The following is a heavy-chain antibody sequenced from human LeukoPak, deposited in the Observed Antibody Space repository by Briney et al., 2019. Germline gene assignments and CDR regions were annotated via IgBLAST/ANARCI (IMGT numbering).Heavy chain of an antibody. V-gene: IGHV4-39*07. Sequence: SETLSLTCTVSGGSISSSSYYWGWIRQPPGKGLEWIGSVYHSGSTYYNPSLKSRVTISVDTSKNQFSLNLNSVTAADTAVYYCARNEDCSGGSCFGSIFDYWGQGTLFTASS. CDR1: GGSISSSSYY. D-gene: IGHD2-15*01. CDR3: ARNEDCSGGSCFGSIFDY. CDR2: VYHSGST. J-gene: IGHJ4*02.